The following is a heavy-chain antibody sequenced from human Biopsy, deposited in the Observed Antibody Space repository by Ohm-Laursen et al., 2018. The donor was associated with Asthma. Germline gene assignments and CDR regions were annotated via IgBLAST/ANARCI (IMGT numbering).Heavy chain of an antibody. CDR1: GFTFDDYA. CDR2: ISWNSGTI. J-gene: IGHJ6*02. CDR3: ARDMGAGPNQPPSGSGSSHLYGMDV. V-gene: IGHV3-9*01. Sequence: SLRLSCAASGFTFDDYAMHWVRQAPGKGLEWVSGISWNSGTIGYADSVKGRFTISRDNAKNSLYLQMNSLGPEDTAVYYCARDMGAGPNQPPSGSGSSHLYGMDVWGQGTTVTVSS. D-gene: IGHD3-10*01.